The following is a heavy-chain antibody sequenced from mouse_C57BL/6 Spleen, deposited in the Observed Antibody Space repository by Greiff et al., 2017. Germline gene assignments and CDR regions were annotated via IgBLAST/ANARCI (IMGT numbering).Heavy chain of an antibody. V-gene: IGHV3-6*01. CDR1: GYSITSGYY. J-gene: IGHJ3*01. CDR3: ARGGTGAY. Sequence: EVQLKESGPGLVKPSQSLSLTCSVTGYSITSGYYWNWIRQFPGNKLEWMGYISYDGSNNYNPSLKNRISITRDTSKNQFFLKLNSVTTEDTATYYCARGGTGAYGGQGTLVTVSA. CDR2: ISYDGSN. D-gene: IGHD3-3*01.